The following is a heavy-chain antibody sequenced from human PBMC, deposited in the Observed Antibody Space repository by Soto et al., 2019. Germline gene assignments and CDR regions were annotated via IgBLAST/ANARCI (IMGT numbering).Heavy chain of an antibody. CDR2: MNPNSGNT. V-gene: IGHV1-8*01. D-gene: IGHD5-18*01. CDR3: ARESSYGLVY. J-gene: IGHJ4*02. Sequence: ASVKVSCKASGYSFTSYDINWVRQATGQGLEWTGWMNPNSGNTGYAQKFQGRVTMTRNSSISTAYMELSSLRSEDTAVYYCARESSYGLVYWGQGTLVTVSS. CDR1: GYSFTSYD.